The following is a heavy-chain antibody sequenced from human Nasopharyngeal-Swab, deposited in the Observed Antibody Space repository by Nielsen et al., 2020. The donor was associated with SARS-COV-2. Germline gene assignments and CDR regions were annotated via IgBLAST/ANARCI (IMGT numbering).Heavy chain of an antibody. D-gene: IGHD6-19*01. V-gene: IGHV4-59*01. CDR2: IYYSGST. Sequence: SETLSLTCTVSGGSISSYYGSWIRQPPGKGLEWIGYIYYSGSTNYNPSLKSRVTISVDTSKNQFSLKLSSVTAADTAVYYCARGSGWTLDYWGQGTLVTVSS. J-gene: IGHJ4*02. CDR1: GGSISSYY. CDR3: ARGSGWTLDY.